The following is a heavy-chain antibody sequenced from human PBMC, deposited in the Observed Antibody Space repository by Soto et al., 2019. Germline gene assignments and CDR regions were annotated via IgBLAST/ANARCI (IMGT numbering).Heavy chain of an antibody. CDR3: ASHVMNYDILTGYSDDAFDI. D-gene: IGHD3-9*01. J-gene: IGHJ3*02. Sequence: QLQLQESGSGLVKPSQTLSLTCAVSGGSISSGGYSWSWIRQPPGKGLEWIGYIYHSGSTYYNPSLQSRVTISVDRSKNQFSLKLSSVTAADTAVYYCASHVMNYDILTGYSDDAFDIWGQGTMVTVSS. CDR2: IYHSGST. V-gene: IGHV4-30-2*01. CDR1: GGSISSGGYS.